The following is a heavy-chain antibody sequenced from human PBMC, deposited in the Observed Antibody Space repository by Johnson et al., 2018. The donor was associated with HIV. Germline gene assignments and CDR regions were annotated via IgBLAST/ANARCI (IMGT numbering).Heavy chain of an antibody. J-gene: IGHJ3*02. CDR3: AKCPSVSTCDAFDI. D-gene: IGHD6-13*01. CDR1: GFNFRTNG. Sequence: QVQLVESGGGVVQPGGPLRLSCAASGFNFRTNGMHWVRQAQGKGLEGVAVVGSDGNNRYYADSMKGRFTISRDNSKNTLYLQMNSLRAEDTAVYYCAKCPSVSTCDAFDIWGQGTMVTVPS. CDR2: VGSDGNNR. V-gene: IGHV3-30*02.